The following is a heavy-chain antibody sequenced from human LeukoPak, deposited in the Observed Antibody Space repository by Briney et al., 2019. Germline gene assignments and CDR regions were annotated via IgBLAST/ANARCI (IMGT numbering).Heavy chain of an antibody. CDR2: INHSGST. V-gene: IGHV4-34*01. J-gene: IGHJ3*02. CDR1: GGSFSGYY. Sequence: MPSETLSLTCAVYGGSFSGYYWSWIRQPPGKGLEWIGEINHSGSTNYNPSLKSRVTISVDTSKNQFSLKLSSVTAADTAVYYCARELEFAFDIWGQGTMVTVSS. D-gene: IGHD3-10*01. CDR3: ARELEFAFDI.